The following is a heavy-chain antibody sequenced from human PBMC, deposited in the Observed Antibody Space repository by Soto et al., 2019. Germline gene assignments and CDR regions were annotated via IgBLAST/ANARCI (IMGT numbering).Heavy chain of an antibody. J-gene: IGHJ5*02. D-gene: IGHD2-2*01. V-gene: IGHV4-4*07. CDR1: GGSISSYY. Sequence: KPSETLSLTCTVSGGSISSYYWSWIRQPAGKGLEWIGRIYTSGSTNYNPSLKSRVTMSVDTSKNQFSLKLSSVTAADTAVYYCARDLVVPAAIGENNGFDPWGQGTLVTVSS. CDR3: ARDLVVPAAIGENNGFDP. CDR2: IYTSGST.